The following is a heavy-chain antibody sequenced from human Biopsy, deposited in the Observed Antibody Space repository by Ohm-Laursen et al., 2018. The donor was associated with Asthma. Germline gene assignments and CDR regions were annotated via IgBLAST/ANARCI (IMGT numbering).Heavy chain of an antibody. V-gene: IGHV1-18*01. D-gene: IGHD3-10*01. J-gene: IGHJ6*02. CDR1: GYTFNSAG. CDR3: ARAVDYSHYYGIDV. CDR2: ISVYNGNT. Sequence: SSVKVSCKTSGYTFNSAGITWVRQAPGQGLEWKGWISVYNGNTKVAQKLQDRVTMITDTSTSTAYMELRSLRSDDTAVYFCARAVDYSHYYGIDVWGQGTTVTVS.